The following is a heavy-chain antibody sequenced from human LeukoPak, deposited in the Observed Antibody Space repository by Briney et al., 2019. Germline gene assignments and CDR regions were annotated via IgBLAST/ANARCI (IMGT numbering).Heavy chain of an antibody. CDR2: IRSKANNYAT. V-gene: IGHV3-73*01. J-gene: IGHJ4*02. CDR1: GFTFGDYA. CDR3: TRHGRYSNGYQAFDY. Sequence: PGGSLRLSCTASGFTFGDYAMSWVRQASGKGLEWVGRIRSKANNYATEYAAPVKGRFTISRDDSKNTAYLQMNSLKTEDTAVYYCTRHGRYSNGYQAFDYWGQGILVIVSS. D-gene: IGHD5-18*01.